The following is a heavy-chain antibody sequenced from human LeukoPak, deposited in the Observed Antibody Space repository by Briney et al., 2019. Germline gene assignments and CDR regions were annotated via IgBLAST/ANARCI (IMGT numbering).Heavy chain of an antibody. V-gene: IGHV3-48*03. CDR2: DCSSGNTI. J-gene: IGHJ4*02. CDR1: GFTFSSYE. CDR3: ARDWGLVEY. D-gene: IGHD3/OR15-3a*01. Sequence: PGGSLRLSCAAPGFTFSSYEMNWVRQAPGKGLECVSYDCSSGNTIYYADSVKGRFTISRDNAKNSLYLQMNSLRAEDTAVYYCARDWGLVEYWGQGTLVTVSS.